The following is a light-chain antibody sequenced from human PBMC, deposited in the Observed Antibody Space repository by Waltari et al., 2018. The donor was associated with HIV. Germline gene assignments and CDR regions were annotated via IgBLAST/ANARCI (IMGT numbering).Light chain of an antibody. CDR1: QGISNY. Sequence: DIQMTQSPSSLSAYVGDRVTIPCRASQGISNYLAWYQQKPGKVPKLLIYAASTLQSGVPSRFSGSGSGTDFTLTISSLQPEDVATYYCQKYNSAPPWTFGQGTKVEIK. V-gene: IGKV1-27*01. CDR2: AAS. CDR3: QKYNSAPPWT. J-gene: IGKJ1*01.